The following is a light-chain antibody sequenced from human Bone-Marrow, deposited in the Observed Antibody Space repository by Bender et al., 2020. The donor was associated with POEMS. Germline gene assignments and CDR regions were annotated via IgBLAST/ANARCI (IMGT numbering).Light chain of an antibody. CDR3: CSSYEGSSTYV. V-gene: IGLV2-11*01. CDR2: DVS. J-gene: IGLJ1*01. Sequence: QSALTQPRSVSGSPGQSVTISCTGTSSDVGDYNYVSWYQQHPGKAPKLMIYDVSERPSRISDRFSGSKSGNTASLTISGLQAEDEAHYYCCSSYEGSSTYVFGTVTKVTVL. CDR1: SSDVGDYNY.